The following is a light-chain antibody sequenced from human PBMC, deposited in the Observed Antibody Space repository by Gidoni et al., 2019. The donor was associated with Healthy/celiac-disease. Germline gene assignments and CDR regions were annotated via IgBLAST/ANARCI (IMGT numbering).Light chain of an antibody. CDR1: QSLSSY. V-gene: IGKV1-39*01. J-gene: IGKJ4*01. CDR3: QQSYSSAIT. CDR2: AAS. Sequence: DIQMTQSPSSLSASVGDRVTITCRASQSLSSYLNWYQQKPGKAPKLLIYAASSLQSGVPSRFSGSGSGTDFTLTISSLQPEDFATYYCQQSYSSAITFGGGTKVEIK.